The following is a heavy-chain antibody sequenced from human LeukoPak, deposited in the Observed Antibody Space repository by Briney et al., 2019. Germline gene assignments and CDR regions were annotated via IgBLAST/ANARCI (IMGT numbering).Heavy chain of an antibody. J-gene: IGHJ4*02. CDR1: GFSFSQFP. Sequence: AGSLRLSCVASGFSFSQFPGHWVRQAPGKRLEWVAFISHDGGNKKYGDSVKGRFTISRDNSKNTVYLQMNSLRPEDTALYYCARDKSYFGSGNYHYFDSWGQGALVIVSS. D-gene: IGHD3-10*01. CDR3: ARDKSYFGSGNYHYFDS. V-gene: IGHV3-30*03. CDR2: ISHDGGNK.